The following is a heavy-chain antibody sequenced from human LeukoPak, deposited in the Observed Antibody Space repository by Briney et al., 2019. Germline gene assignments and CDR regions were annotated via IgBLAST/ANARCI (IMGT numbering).Heavy chain of an antibody. CDR1: GFAFSSHA. V-gene: IGHV3-23*01. J-gene: IGHJ4*02. D-gene: IGHD3-3*01. CDR2: IGVGGGDT. Sequence: GASLRLSCAASGFAFSSHAMSWVRQAPGKGLEWVSGIGVGGGDTYYADSVKGRFTISRDNSKNTLYLQMNSLRAEDTAVYYCARVLGYDFWSGLDYWGQGTLVTVSS. CDR3: ARVLGYDFWSGLDY.